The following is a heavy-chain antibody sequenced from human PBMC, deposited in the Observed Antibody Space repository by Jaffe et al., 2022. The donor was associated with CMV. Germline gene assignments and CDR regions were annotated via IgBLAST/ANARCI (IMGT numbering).Heavy chain of an antibody. CDR2: ISSSSSTI. Sequence: EVKLVESGGGLVQPGGSLRLSCAASGFTFSSYSMVWVRQAPGKGLEWVSYISSSSSTIYYADSVKGRFTISRDNAKYSLDLQMNSLRDEDTAVYYCVRERDSRYGDQTDYWGQGALVTVSS. CDR1: GFTFSSYS. D-gene: IGHD3-22*01. CDR3: VRERDSRYGDQTDY. J-gene: IGHJ4*02. V-gene: IGHV3-48*02.